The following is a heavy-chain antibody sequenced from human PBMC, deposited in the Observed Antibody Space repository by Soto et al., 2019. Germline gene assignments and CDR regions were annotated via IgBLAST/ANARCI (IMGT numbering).Heavy chain of an antibody. J-gene: IGHJ3*02. CDR3: AKAYFDWLDAFDI. CDR2: VSNDGSNK. Sequence: PGGSLRLSCAASRFTFSSYGMHWVRQAPGKGLEWVAIVSNDGSNKYYADSVKGRFTISRDNSKNTLYLQMNRLRAEDTAVYYCAKAYFDWLDAFDIWRQGTMVTVSS. CDR1: RFTFSSYG. D-gene: IGHD3-9*01. V-gene: IGHV3-30*18.